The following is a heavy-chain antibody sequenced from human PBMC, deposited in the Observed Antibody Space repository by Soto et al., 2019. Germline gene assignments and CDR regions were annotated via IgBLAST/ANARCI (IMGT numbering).Heavy chain of an antibody. J-gene: IGHJ5*02. CDR3: ARGDPWFGGNWLDP. CDR2: IYYSGST. CDR1: GGSISSYY. Sequence: SETLSLTCTVSGGSISSYYWSWIRQPPGKGLEWIGYIYYSGSTNYNPSLKSRVTISVDTSKNQFSLKLSSVTAADTAVYYCARGDPWFGGNWLDPWGQGTLVTVPQ. D-gene: IGHD3-10*01. V-gene: IGHV4-59*01.